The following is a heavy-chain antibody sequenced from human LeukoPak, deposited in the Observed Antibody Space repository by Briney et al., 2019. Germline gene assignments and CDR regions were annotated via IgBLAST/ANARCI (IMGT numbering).Heavy chain of an antibody. J-gene: IGHJ4*02. CDR3: AKGEGDY. Sequence: SETLSLTCTVSGGSISGYYWNWIRQPPGKGLEWIGYIYYSGSTNYNPSLKSRVTISVDTSKNQFSLKLSSVTAADTAVYYCAKGEGDYWGQGTLVTVSS. D-gene: IGHD2-21*01. V-gene: IGHV4-59*01. CDR2: IYYSGST. CDR1: GGSISGYY.